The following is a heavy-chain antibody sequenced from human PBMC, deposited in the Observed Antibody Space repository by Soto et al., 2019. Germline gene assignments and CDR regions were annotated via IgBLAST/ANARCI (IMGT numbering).Heavy chain of an antibody. CDR2: IYYSGST. CDR1: GGSISSSSYY. V-gene: IGHV4-39*01. D-gene: IGHD3-10*01. CDR3: ATLWFGESGY. Sequence: SETLSLTCTVSGGSISSSSYYWGWIRQPPGKGLEWIGSIYYSGSTYYNPSLKSRVTISVDTSKNQFSLKLSSVTAADTAVYYCATLWFGESGYWGQGTLVTVSS. J-gene: IGHJ4*02.